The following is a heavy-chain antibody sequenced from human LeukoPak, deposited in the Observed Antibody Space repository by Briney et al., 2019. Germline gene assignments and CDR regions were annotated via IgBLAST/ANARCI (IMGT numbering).Heavy chain of an antibody. Sequence: SETLSLTCTVSGGSISSYYWSWIRQSPGKGLEWIGYIYYSGSTNYNPSLKSRVTISVDTSKNQFSLKLSSVTAADTAVYYCAREQYNGILQYFEGFDPWGQGTLVTVSS. CDR2: IYYSGST. CDR3: AREQYNGILQYFEGFDP. J-gene: IGHJ5*02. CDR1: GGSISSYY. V-gene: IGHV4-59*01. D-gene: IGHD3-9*01.